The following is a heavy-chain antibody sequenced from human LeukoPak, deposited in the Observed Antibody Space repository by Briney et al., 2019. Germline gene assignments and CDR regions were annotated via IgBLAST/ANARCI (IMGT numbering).Heavy chain of an antibody. Sequence: PSETLSLPRTVSGGSISSSSYYWGWIRQPPGKGLEWIGSIYYSGSTYYNPSLKSRVTTSVDTSKNQFSLKLSSVTAADTAVYYCARDFIPRDILTGYAYYYYMDVWGKGTTVTISS. CDR2: IYYSGST. CDR1: GGSISSSSYY. V-gene: IGHV4-39*02. D-gene: IGHD3-9*01. CDR3: ARDFIPRDILTGYAYYYYMDV. J-gene: IGHJ6*03.